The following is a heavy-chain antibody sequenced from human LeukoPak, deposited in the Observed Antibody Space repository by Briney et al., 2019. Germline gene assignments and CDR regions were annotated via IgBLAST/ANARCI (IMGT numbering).Heavy chain of an antibody. CDR2: ISYDGSSK. J-gene: IGHJ4*02. CDR3: AKEGGASRFDY. V-gene: IGHV3-30*04. CDR1: GFTFSTYA. D-gene: IGHD5-12*01. Sequence: PGGSLRLSCAASGFTFSTYAMHWVRQAPGKGLEWVAVISYDGSSKYYADSVKGRFTISRDNSKNTLYLQMNSLRAEDTAVYYCAKEGGASRFDYWGQGTLVTVSS.